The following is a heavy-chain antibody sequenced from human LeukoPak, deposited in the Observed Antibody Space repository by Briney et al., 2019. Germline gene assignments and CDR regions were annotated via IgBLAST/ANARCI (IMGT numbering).Heavy chain of an antibody. CDR2: ISAYNGNT. CDR3: ARDHSDRIVVVPAASYNWFDP. Sequence: ASVKVSCKASGYTFTSYGISWVRQAPGQGLEWMGWISAYNGNTNYAQKLQGRVTMTTDTSTSTAYMELRSLRSDDTAVYYCARDHSDRIVVVPAASYNWFDPWGQGTLVTVSS. J-gene: IGHJ5*02. V-gene: IGHV1-18*01. D-gene: IGHD2-2*01. CDR1: GYTFTSYG.